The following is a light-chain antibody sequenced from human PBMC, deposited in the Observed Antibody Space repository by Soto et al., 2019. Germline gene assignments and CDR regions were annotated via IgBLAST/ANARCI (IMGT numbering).Light chain of an antibody. V-gene: IGKV3-20*01. CDR1: QSVSSSY. Sequence: EIVLTQSPGTLSLSPGERATLSCRASQSVSSSYLAWYQQKPGQAPRLLIYGASSRATGIPDRFSGSGSGTDFTLPISRLEPVDFAAYYCQQYGSSPPWTFGQGTKVEIK. J-gene: IGKJ1*01. CDR3: QQYGSSPPWT. CDR2: GAS.